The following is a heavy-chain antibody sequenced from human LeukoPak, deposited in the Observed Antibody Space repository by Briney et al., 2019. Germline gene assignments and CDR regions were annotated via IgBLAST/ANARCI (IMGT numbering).Heavy chain of an antibody. CDR1: GFTFSSYS. Sequence: PGGSLRLSCAASGFTFSSYSMSWVRQAPEKGLEWVSVISGVGDRPHYADSVKGRFTISRDNSRNTLYLQMNSLRAEDTAVYYCARGSYGMDVWGQGTTVTVSS. V-gene: IGHV3-23*01. CDR2: ISGVGDRP. CDR3: ARGSYGMDV. J-gene: IGHJ6*02.